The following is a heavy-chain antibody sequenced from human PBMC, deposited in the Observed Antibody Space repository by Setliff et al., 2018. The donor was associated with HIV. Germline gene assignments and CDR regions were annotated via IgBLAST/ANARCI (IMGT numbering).Heavy chain of an antibody. CDR3: AKNMPSGDPFEY. Sequence: PGGSLRLSCVASGFSVNSNYMSWVRQAPGKRLEWVSIIYDGGTTYYGDSVKGRFSISRDYSKNTLYLQMNSLRAEDTAMYYCAKNMPSGDPFEYWGQGTLVTV. J-gene: IGHJ4*02. CDR1: GFSVNSNY. CDR2: IYDGGTT. D-gene: IGHD7-27*01. V-gene: IGHV3-53*01.